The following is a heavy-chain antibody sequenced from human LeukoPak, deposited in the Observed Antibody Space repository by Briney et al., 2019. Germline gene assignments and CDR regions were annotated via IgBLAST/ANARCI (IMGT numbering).Heavy chain of an antibody. CDR2: INPNSGGT. Sequence: ASVKVSCKASGYTFTGYYMHWARQAPGQGLEWMGWINPNSGGTNYAQKFQGRVTMTRDTSISTAYMELSRLRSDDTAVCYCAREGGFQQLPTGYWGQGTLVTVSS. D-gene: IGHD6-13*01. CDR1: GYTFTGYY. J-gene: IGHJ4*02. V-gene: IGHV1-2*02. CDR3: AREGGFQQLPTGY.